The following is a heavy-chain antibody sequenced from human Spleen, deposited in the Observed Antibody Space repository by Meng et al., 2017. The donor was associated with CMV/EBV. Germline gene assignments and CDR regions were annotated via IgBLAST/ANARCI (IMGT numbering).Heavy chain of an antibody. CDR2: ISGSGGST. V-gene: IGHV3-23*01. CDR3: AREAYSSGRKNWYFDL. Sequence: GGSLRLSCAASGFTFSSYAMSWVRQAPGKGLEWVSDISGSGGSTYFADSVKGRFTISRDNAKNSLYLQMNSLRAEDTAVYYCAREAYSSGRKNWYFDLWGRGTLVTVSS. J-gene: IGHJ2*01. D-gene: IGHD6-19*01. CDR1: GFTFSSYA.